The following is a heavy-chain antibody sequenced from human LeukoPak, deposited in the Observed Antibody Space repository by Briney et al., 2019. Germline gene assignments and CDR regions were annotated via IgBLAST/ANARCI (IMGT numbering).Heavy chain of an antibody. J-gene: IGHJ6*02. CDR3: AFLEGYSYGTGSSYGTDV. CDR1: GFTLSSYA. Sequence: GRSLRLSCAASGFTLSSYAIHWVRQAPGKGLEWVAVMSFDVRNTYYSESVKGRFTITRDNFRNTLHLQMNSLRTEDTAVYYCAFLEGYSYGTGSSYGTDVWGQGTAVTVS. CDR2: MSFDVRNT. V-gene: IGHV3-30*03. D-gene: IGHD5-18*01.